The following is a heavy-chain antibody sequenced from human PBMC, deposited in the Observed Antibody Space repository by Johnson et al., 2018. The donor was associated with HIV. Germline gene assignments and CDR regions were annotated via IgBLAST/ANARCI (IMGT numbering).Heavy chain of an antibody. CDR1: GFTFSSYA. J-gene: IGHJ3*02. CDR3: ARDSRYNNYGGGSVGAFDI. D-gene: IGHD4-11*01. CDR2: IYSSGTT. Sequence: EVQLVESGGGVVRPGGSLRLSCAASGFTFSSYAMHWVRQAPGKGLEWVSLIYSSGTTDYADSVQGRFTISRDNSKNTLYLQMNSLRTEDTAVYYCARDSRYNNYGGGSVGAFDIWGQGTTVTVSS. V-gene: IGHV3-66*02.